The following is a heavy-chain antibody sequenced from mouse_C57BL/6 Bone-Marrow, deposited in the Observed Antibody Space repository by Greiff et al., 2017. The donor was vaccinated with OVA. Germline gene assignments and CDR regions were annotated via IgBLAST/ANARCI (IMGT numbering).Heavy chain of an antibody. J-gene: IGHJ3*01. CDR1: GYTFTDYE. Sequence: VQLVESGAELVRPGASVTLSCKASGYTFTDYEMHWVKQTPVHGLEWIGAIDPETGCTAYNQKFKGKAILTADKSSNTAYMELRSLTSADSAVYYCTSADDGYYRYWFAYGGQGTLVTVSA. CDR2: IDPETGCT. D-gene: IGHD2-3*01. CDR3: TSADDGYYRYWFAY. V-gene: IGHV1-15*01.